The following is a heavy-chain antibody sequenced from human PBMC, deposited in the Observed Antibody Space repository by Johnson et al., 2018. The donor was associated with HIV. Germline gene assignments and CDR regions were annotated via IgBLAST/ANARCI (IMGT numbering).Heavy chain of an antibody. CDR2: ISADGHST. J-gene: IGHJ3*02. V-gene: IGHV3-30-3*01. Sequence: QVQLVESGGGVVQPGTSLRLSCVGTGFTFSTSVFHWVRRAPGKGLEWVSGISADGHSTYYADSVKGRFTISRDNSDNILYLQMSRRREDDTAMYYCAGGWHSSGRCDVFYIWGQGTMVTVSS. D-gene: IGHD6-19*01. CDR1: GFTFSTSV. CDR3: AGGWHSSGRCDVFYI.